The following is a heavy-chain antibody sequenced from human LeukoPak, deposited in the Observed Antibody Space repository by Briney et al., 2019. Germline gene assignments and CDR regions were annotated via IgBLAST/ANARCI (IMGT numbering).Heavy chain of an antibody. V-gene: IGHV3-21*01. CDR1: KLTFSSYS. D-gene: IGHD2-2*01. Sequence: PGGSLRLSCAASKLTFSSYSMDWVRQAPGKGLEWVSFISYSSSFIYYADSVKGRFTISRDNAKNSLYLQMNSLRAEDTAVYYCVRDGPAADDFDYWGQGALVTVSS. CDR2: ISYSSSFI. CDR3: VRDGPAADDFDY. J-gene: IGHJ4*02.